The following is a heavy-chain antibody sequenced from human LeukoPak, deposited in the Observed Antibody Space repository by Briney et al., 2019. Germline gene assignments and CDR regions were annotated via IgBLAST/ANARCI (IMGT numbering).Heavy chain of an antibody. D-gene: IGHD6-6*01. V-gene: IGHV4-34*01. Sequence: KSSETLSLTCAVYGGSFSGYSWTWIRQPPGKGLEWIGEMSHSGYPNYNPSLKSRVTISVDTSKNQFSLKLSSVTAADTAVYYCANAYSSSSSYYYYYYMDVWGKGTTVTVSS. CDR3: ANAYSSSSSYYYYYYMDV. CDR2: MSHSGYP. J-gene: IGHJ6*03. CDR1: GGSFSGYS.